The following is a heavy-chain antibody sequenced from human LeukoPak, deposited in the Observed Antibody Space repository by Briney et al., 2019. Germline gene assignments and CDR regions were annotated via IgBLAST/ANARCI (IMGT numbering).Heavy chain of an antibody. D-gene: IGHD1-26*01. CDR3: ARDSSTSWESGSYYARSFYYYYYMDV. CDR2: ISSNGGST. Sequence: GGSLRLSCAASGFTFSSYEMNWVRQAPGKGLEYVSAISSNGGSTYYANSVKGRFTISRDNSKNTLYLQMGSLRAEDMAVYYRARDSSTSWESGSYYARSFYYYYYMDVWGKGTTVAVSS. J-gene: IGHJ6*03. CDR1: GFTFSSYE. V-gene: IGHV3-64*01.